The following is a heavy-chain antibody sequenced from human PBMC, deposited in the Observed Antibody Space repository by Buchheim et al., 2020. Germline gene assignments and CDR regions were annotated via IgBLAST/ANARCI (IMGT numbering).Heavy chain of an antibody. CDR1: GGSFSGYY. J-gene: IGHJ6*03. V-gene: IGHV4-34*01. CDR3: ARGRGDFWSGSTYYYMDV. D-gene: IGHD3-3*01. Sequence: QVQLQQWGAGLLKPSETLSLTCAVYGGSFSGYYWSWIRQPPGKGLEWIGEINHSGSTNYNPSLKSRVTISVDTSKNQFSLKLSSVTAADTAVYYCARGRGDFWSGSTYYYMDVWGKGTT. CDR2: INHSGST.